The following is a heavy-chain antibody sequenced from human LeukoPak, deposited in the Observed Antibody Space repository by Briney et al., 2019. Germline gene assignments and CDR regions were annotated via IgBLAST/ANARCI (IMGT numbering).Heavy chain of an antibody. V-gene: IGHV3-30*02. CDR1: RFTFSSFD. Sequence: GGSLRLSCAASRFTFSSFDMHWVRQAPGKGLEWVTFIRFDGSNKYYADSVKGRFTISRDNSKNTLYLQMSILRPEDTAVYYCARQIGVSIDYWGQGTLVTVSS. J-gene: IGHJ4*02. CDR3: ARQIGVSIDY. CDR2: IRFDGSNK. D-gene: IGHD5/OR15-5a*01.